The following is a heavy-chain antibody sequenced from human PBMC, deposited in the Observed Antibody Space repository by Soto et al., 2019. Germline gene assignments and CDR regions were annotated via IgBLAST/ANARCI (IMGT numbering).Heavy chain of an antibody. D-gene: IGHD4-17*01. CDR2: INPNSGGT. CDR1: GYTFTGYY. Sequence: QVQLVQSGAEVKKPGASVKVSCKASGYTFTGYYMHWVRQAPGQGLEWMGWINPNSGGTNYAQKFQGRVTMTRDTSISTAYMELRRLRSDDTAVYYCATPYGDYAAYYYYYGMDVWGQGTTVTVCS. V-gene: IGHV1-2*02. CDR3: ATPYGDYAAYYYYYGMDV. J-gene: IGHJ6*02.